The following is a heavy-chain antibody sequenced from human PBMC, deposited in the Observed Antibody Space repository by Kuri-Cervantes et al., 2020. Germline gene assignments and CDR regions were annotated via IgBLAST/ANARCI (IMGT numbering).Heavy chain of an antibody. Sequence: SETLSLTCAVSGGSISSSSYYWGWIRQPPGKGLEWIGSIYYSGSTYYNPSLKSRVTISVDTSKNQFSLKLSSVTAADTAVYYCARAIVATITVEYFDYWGQGTLVTVSS. D-gene: IGHD5-12*01. CDR1: GGSISSSSYY. CDR2: IYYSGST. J-gene: IGHJ4*02. CDR3: ARAIVATITVEYFDY. V-gene: IGHV4-39*07.